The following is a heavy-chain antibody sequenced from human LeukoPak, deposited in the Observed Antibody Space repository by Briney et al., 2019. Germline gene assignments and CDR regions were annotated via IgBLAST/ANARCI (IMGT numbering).Heavy chain of an antibody. CDR1: GYSFTSFH. D-gene: IGHD6-19*01. V-gene: IGHV1-69*06. CDR2: IIPIFGTA. CDR3: ARGLIAVAGTGPADY. Sequence: SVKVSCKAAGYSFTSFHINWVRQAPGQGPEWMGGIIPIFGTANYAQKFQGRVTITADKSTSTAYMELSSLRSEDTAVYYCARGLIAVAGTGPADYWGQGTLVTVSS. J-gene: IGHJ4*02.